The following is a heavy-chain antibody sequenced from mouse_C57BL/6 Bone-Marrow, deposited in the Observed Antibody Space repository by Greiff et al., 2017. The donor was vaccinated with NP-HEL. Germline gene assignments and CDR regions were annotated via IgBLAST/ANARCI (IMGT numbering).Heavy chain of an antibody. CDR3: ARSYDGYYLYAMDY. CDR1: GYAFSSYW. CDR2: LYPGDGDT. V-gene: IGHV1-80*01. Sequence: QVQLQQSGAELVKPGASVKISCKASGYAFSSYWMNWVKQRPGKGLEWIGQLYPGDGDTNYNGKFKGKATLTADKSSSTAYMQLSSLTSEDSAVYFCARSYDGYYLYAMDYWGQGTSVTVSS. J-gene: IGHJ4*01. D-gene: IGHD2-3*01.